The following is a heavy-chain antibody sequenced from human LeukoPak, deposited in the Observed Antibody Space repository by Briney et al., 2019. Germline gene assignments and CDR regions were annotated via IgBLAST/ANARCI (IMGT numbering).Heavy chain of an antibody. CDR3: ARFRGFGEPRMDV. CDR1: GFTFSSYG. V-gene: IGHV3-30*03. Sequence: PGRSLRLSCAASGFTFSSYGMHWVRQAPGRGLEWVAVISYDGSNKYYADSVKGRFTISRDNSKNTLYLQMNSLRAEDTAVYYCARFRGFGEPRMDVWGQGTTVTVSS. D-gene: IGHD3-10*01. J-gene: IGHJ6*02. CDR2: ISYDGSNK.